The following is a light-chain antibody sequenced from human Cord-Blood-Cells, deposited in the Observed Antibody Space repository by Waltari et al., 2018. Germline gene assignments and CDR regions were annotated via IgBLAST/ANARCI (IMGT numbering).Light chain of an antibody. J-gene: IGKJ4*01. CDR1: RSIVYSSNNKNY. CDR3: QQDDSTPQA. CDR2: WAS. Sequence: DILMTQSPDSLVLSLDEAATIYCKSMRSIVYSSNNKNYLAWYQQKPGQPPKLLIYWASTRESGVPDRFSGSGSGTECTLTISSLKAEDVAVYYCQQDDSTPQAFGGGTKVEIK. V-gene: IGKV4-1*01.